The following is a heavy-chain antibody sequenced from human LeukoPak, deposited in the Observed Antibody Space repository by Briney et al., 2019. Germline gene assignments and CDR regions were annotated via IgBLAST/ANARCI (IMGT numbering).Heavy chain of an antibody. CDR1: GYTFTSYY. Sequence: ASVKVSCKASGYTFTSYYMHWVRQAPGQGLEWMGIINPSGGSTSYAQKFQGRVTMTRDMSTSTVYMELSSLRSEDTAVYYCARDQFWGGRPKYYYYYYMDVWGKGTTVTVSS. J-gene: IGHJ6*03. CDR3: ARDQFWGGRPKYYYYYYMDV. CDR2: INPSGGST. V-gene: IGHV1-46*01. D-gene: IGHD3-16*01.